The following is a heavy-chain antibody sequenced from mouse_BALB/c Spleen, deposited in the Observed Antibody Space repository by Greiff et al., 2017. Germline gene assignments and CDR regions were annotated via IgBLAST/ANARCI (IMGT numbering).Heavy chain of an antibody. CDR2: ISSGSSTI. CDR1: GFTFSSFG. Sequence: EVQLVESGGGLVQPGGSRKLSCAASGFTFSSFGMHWVRQAPEKGLEWVAYISSGSSTIYYADTVKGRFTISRDNPKNTLFLQMTSLRSEDTAMYYCATVYYGSSYDEDYWGQGTSVTVSS. J-gene: IGHJ4*01. D-gene: IGHD1-1*01. V-gene: IGHV5-17*02. CDR3: ATVYYGSSYDEDY.